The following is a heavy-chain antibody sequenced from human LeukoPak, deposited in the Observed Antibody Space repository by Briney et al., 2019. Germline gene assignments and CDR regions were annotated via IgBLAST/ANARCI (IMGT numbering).Heavy chain of an antibody. V-gene: IGHV1-2*02. CDR3: ARASGMAVAGTSYLDY. D-gene: IGHD6-19*01. CDR2: INPNSGGT. Sequence: VASVKVSCKASGYTFTNYYMHWVRQAPGQGLEWMGWINPNSGGTNSAQTHQDRVTLTTDTSISTAYMELSSLRSDDRAVYYCARASGMAVAGTSYLDYWGQGTLVTVSS. J-gene: IGHJ4*02. CDR1: GYTFTNYY.